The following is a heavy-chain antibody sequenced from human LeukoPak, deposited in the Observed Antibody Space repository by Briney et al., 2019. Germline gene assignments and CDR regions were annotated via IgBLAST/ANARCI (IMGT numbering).Heavy chain of an antibody. Sequence: SVKVSCKASGYTFTGYYMHWVRQAPGQGLEWMGGIIPIFGTANYAQKFQGRVTITADKSTSTAYMELSSLRSEDTAVYYCLIVAHELVWGQGTLVTVSS. D-gene: IGHD5-12*01. CDR1: GYTFTGYY. V-gene: IGHV1-69*06. J-gene: IGHJ4*02. CDR2: IIPIFGTA. CDR3: LIVAHELV.